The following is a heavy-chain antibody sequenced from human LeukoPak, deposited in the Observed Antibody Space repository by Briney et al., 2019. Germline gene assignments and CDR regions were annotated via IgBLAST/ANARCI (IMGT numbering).Heavy chain of an antibody. J-gene: IGHJ4*02. V-gene: IGHV1-69*01. D-gene: IGHD2-21*01. CDR2: IIPIFGTA. CDR1: GGTFSSYA. CDR3: AREGAHIQAIDY. Sequence: ASVKVSCKASGGTFSSYAISWVRQAPGQGLEWMGGIIPIFGTANYAQKFQGRVTITADESTSTAYMELSSLRSEDTAVYYCAREGAHIQAIDYWGQGTLVTVCS.